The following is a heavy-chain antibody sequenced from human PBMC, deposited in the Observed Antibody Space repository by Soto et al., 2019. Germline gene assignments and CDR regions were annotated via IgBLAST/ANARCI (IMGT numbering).Heavy chain of an antibody. CDR1: GFTFSNYV. Sequence: RGSLRVSCAASGFTFSNYVMSWFRQAPGKGLEWVSALSGGSTFTYYADSVDGRFTISRDNSRNTLYLEMNTLRAEDTAVYYCAKGSASARPYYFDYWGQGALVTVSS. CDR2: LSGGSTFT. J-gene: IGHJ4*02. V-gene: IGHV3-23*01. D-gene: IGHD6-6*01. CDR3: AKGSASARPYYFDY.